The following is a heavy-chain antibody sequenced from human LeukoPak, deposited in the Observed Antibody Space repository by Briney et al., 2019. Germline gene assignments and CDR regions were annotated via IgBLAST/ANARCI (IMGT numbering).Heavy chain of an antibody. CDR3: ARGGIVVVVAATPPYFDY. D-gene: IGHD2-15*01. CDR1: GGSISSGGYS. Sequence: SETLSLTCAVSGGSISSGGYSWSWIRQPPGKGLEWIGYIYHSGSTYYNPSLKSRVTISVDRSKNQFSLKLSSVTAADTAVYYCARGGIVVVVAATPPYFDYWGQGTLVTVSS. V-gene: IGHV4-30-2*01. J-gene: IGHJ4*02. CDR2: IYHSGST.